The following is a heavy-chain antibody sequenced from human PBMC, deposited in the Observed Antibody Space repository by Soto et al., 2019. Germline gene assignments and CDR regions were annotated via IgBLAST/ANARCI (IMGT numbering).Heavy chain of an antibody. V-gene: IGHV3-48*01. CDR1: GFTFSSYS. CDR3: ARHPERIAQIGWFDP. CDR2: ISSSSSTI. Sequence: PGGSLRLSCAASGFTFSSYSMNWVRQAPGKGLEWVSYISSSSSTIYYADSVKGRFTISRDNAKNSLYLQMNSLRAEDTAVYYCARHPERIAQIGWFDPWGQGTLVTV. D-gene: IGHD6-13*01. J-gene: IGHJ5*02.